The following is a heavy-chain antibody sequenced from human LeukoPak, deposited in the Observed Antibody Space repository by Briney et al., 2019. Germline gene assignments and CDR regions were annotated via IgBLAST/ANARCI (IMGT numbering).Heavy chain of an antibody. CDR1: GFNFSNNL. D-gene: IGHD6-19*01. Sequence: GGSLRHSCAASGFNFSNNLLHWVRQAPGKGLEWVAVSSFNGVHKFYADSVKGRFVISGDNSKNTLYLQMNSLRPEDTGTYYCARVGNDSGWHDAFGYFDSWGQGVLVTVSS. CDR3: ARVGNDSGWHDAFGYFDS. CDR2: SSFNGVHK. J-gene: IGHJ4*02. V-gene: IGHV3-30*09.